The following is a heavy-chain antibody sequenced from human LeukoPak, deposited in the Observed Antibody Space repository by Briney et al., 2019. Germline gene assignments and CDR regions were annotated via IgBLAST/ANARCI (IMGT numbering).Heavy chain of an antibody. D-gene: IGHD5-18*01. CDR2: IIPIFGTA. Sequence: ASVKVSCKASGYTFTSYGISWVRQAPGQGLEWMGGIIPIFGTANYAQKFQGRVTITADKSTSTAYMELSSLRSEDTAVYYCARDHPGDTAMVGYYYYMDVWGKGTTVTVSS. CDR3: ARDHPGDTAMVGYYYYMDV. CDR1: GYTFTSYG. J-gene: IGHJ6*03. V-gene: IGHV1-69*06.